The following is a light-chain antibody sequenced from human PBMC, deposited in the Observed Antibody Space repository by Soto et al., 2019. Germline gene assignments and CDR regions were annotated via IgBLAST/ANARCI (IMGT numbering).Light chain of an antibody. V-gene: IGKV3-11*01. CDR2: GAS. Sequence: EIVMTQSPATLSMSPGERATLSCRASQSVTNNLAWYQQKPGQAPRLLIYGASNRATGIPDRFSGSGSGTDFTLTISSLEPEDFAVYYCQQRSNWPITFGQGTRLEI. CDR1: QSVTNN. J-gene: IGKJ5*01. CDR3: QQRSNWPIT.